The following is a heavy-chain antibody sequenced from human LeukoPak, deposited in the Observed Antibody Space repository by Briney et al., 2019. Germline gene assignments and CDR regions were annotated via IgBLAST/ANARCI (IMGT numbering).Heavy chain of an antibody. CDR1: GFTFSSYG. D-gene: IGHD4-17*01. CDR2: IWYDGSNK. CDR3: ARGGVTNSYFDY. Sequence: GRSLRLSCAASGFTFSSYGMHWVRQAPGKGLEWVALIWYDGSNKYYADSVKGRFTISRDNSKNTLYLQMNSLRAEDTAVYYCARGGVTNSYFDYWGQGTLVTVSS. J-gene: IGHJ4*02. V-gene: IGHV3-30*19.